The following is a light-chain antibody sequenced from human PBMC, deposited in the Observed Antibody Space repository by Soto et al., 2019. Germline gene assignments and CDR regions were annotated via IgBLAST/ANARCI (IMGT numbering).Light chain of an antibody. V-gene: IGKV1-39*01. CDR2: AAS. Sequence: DIQMTQSPSSLSASVGDRVTITCRASQTISTYLNWYQQKPGKAPKLLIYAASSLQSGVPSRFRGSASGTDFTLTISSLQPEDFATYYCQQSYNTPYTFGQGTKLEI. J-gene: IGKJ2*01. CDR3: QQSYNTPYT. CDR1: QTISTY.